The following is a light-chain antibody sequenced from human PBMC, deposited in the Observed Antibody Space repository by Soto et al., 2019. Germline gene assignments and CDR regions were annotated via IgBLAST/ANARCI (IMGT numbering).Light chain of an antibody. CDR3: QQYYSTPFT. V-gene: IGKV4-1*01. CDR1: QTVLYSSNNKNF. CDR2: WAS. Sequence: DIVMTQSPDSLAVSLGERATINCKSSQTVLYSSNNKNFLAWYQQKPGQPPKLLVYWASTRESGVPDRFSGSGSGTDFTLHISSLQAEEVAVYYCQQYYSTPFTFGPGTKVDIK. J-gene: IGKJ3*01.